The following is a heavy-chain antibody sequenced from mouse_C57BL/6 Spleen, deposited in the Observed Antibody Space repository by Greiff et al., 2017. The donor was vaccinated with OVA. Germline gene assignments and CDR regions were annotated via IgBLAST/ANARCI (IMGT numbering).Heavy chain of an antibody. Sequence: EVKLMESGPELVKPGASVKISCKASGYTFTDYYMNWVKQSHGKSLEWIGDINPNNGGTSYNQKFKGKATLTVDKSSSTAYMELRSLTSEDSAVYYCASYDYDGLGYFDVWGTGTTVTVSS. D-gene: IGHD2-4*01. J-gene: IGHJ1*03. CDR2: INPNNGGT. CDR3: ASYDYDGLGYFDV. V-gene: IGHV1-26*01. CDR1: GYTFTDYY.